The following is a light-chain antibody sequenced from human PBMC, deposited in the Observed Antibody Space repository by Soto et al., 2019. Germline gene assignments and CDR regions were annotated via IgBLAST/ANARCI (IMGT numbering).Light chain of an antibody. CDR2: EVN. Sequence: QSALTQPPSASGSPGQSVTISCTGTSSDVGGYKDVSWYQQHPGKAPKLMIFEVNKRPSGVPDRFSGSKSGNTAPLTVSGLQAEDAADYYCSSDAGINNLGVFGTGTKVTVL. V-gene: IGLV2-8*01. CDR3: SSDAGINNLGV. CDR1: SSDVGGYKD. J-gene: IGLJ1*01.